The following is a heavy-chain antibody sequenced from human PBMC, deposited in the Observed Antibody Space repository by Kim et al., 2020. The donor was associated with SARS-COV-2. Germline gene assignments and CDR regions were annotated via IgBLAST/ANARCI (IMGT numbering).Heavy chain of an antibody. CDR3: ARAYDYVWGSYRLPGGMDV. CDR2: INHSGST. V-gene: IGHV4-34*01. Sequence: SETLSLTCAVYGGSFSGYYWSWIRQPPGKGLEWIGEINHSGSTNYNPSLKSRVTISVDTSKNQFSLKLSSVTAADTAVYYCARAYDYVWGSYRLPGGMDVWGQGTTVTVSS. D-gene: IGHD3-16*02. CDR1: GGSFSGYY. J-gene: IGHJ6*02.